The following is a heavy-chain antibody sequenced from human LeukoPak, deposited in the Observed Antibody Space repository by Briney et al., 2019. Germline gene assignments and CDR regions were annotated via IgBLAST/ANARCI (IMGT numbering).Heavy chain of an antibody. Sequence: SETLSLTCTVSGGSISSSSYYWGWIRQPPGKGLEWIGSIYYSGSTYYNPSLMSRVTTSVDTSKNLFSLKLTSVTAADTAVYYCARAPWAYGNYVHAFDIWGQGTMVTVSS. J-gene: IGHJ3*02. V-gene: IGHV4-39*07. CDR2: IYYSGST. D-gene: IGHD4-11*01. CDR3: ARAPWAYGNYVHAFDI. CDR1: GGSISSSSYY.